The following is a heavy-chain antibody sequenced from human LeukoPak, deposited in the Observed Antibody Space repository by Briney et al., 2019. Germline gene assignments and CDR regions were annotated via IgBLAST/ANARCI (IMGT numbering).Heavy chain of an antibody. CDR1: GFTFSSYW. CDR3: ARSNYPYYFDY. D-gene: IGHD4/OR15-4a*01. V-gene: IGHV3-74*01. J-gene: IGHJ4*02. Sequence: GGSLRLSCAASGFTFSSYWMHWVRQAPGKGLVWVSRINNDGSTTSYADSVKGRFTISRDNSKNTLYLQMNSLRAEDTAMYYCARSNYPYYFDYWGQGTLVTVSS. CDR2: INNDGSTT.